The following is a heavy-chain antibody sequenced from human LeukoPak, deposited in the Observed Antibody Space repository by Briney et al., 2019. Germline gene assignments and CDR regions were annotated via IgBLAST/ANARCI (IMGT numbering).Heavy chain of an antibody. Sequence: EASVKVSRKASGYTFTSYGISWVRQAPGQGLEWMGWISAYNGNTNYAQKLQGRVTMTTDTSTSTAYMGLRSLRSDDTAVYYCARVGITMVRGVLYYFDYWGQGTLVTVSS. CDR2: ISAYNGNT. J-gene: IGHJ4*02. V-gene: IGHV1-18*01. CDR3: ARVGITMVRGVLYYFDY. D-gene: IGHD3-10*01. CDR1: GYTFTSYG.